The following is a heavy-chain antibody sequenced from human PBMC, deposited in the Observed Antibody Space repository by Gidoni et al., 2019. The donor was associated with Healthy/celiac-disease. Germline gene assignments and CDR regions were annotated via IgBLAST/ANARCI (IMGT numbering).Heavy chain of an antibody. CDR1: GVTFSSYC. CDR3: AKRHDSSSWYWNYYYGMDV. Sequence: QVQLVESGGGVVQPGRSLRLSCAASGVTFSSYCMHWVRQAPGKGLEWVAVISYDGSNKYYADSVKGRFTISRDNSKNTLDLQMNSLRAEDTAVYYCAKRHDSSSWYWNYYYGMDVWGQGTTVTVSS. V-gene: IGHV3-30*18. J-gene: IGHJ6*02. D-gene: IGHD6-13*01. CDR2: ISYDGSNK.